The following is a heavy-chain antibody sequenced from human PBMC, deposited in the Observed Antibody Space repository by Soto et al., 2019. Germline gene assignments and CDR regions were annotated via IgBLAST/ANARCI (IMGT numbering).Heavy chain of an antibody. Sequence: QITLKESGPTLVKPTQTLTLTCTFSGFSLNTRAVGVGWIRQPPGKALEWLALINWNDDERYSPSLKDRLTITKDTSRNHVVLTMTNVDPVYTATYYCAHRHDLGGFDIWGQGTTVTVSS. V-gene: IGHV2-5*01. CDR3: AHRHDLGGFDI. CDR1: GFSLNTRAVG. D-gene: IGHD2-15*01. J-gene: IGHJ3*02. CDR2: INWNDDE.